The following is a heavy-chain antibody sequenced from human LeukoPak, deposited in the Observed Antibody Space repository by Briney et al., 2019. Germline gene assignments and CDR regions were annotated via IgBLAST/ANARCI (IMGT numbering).Heavy chain of an antibody. V-gene: IGHV4-34*01. CDR1: GGSFSGYY. CDR3: ARQGYDILTGYFIAFDI. CDR2: INHSGST. Sequence: SETLSLTCAVYGGSFSGYYWSWICQPPGKGLEWIGEINHSGSTNYNPSLTSRVTISVDTSKNQFSLKLSSVTAADTAVYYCARQGYDILTGYFIAFDIWGQGTMVTVSS. J-gene: IGHJ3*02. D-gene: IGHD3-9*01.